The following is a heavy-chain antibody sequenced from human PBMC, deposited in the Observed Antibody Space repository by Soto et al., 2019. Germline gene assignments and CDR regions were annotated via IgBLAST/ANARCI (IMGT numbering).Heavy chain of an antibody. V-gene: IGHV4-34*01. Sequence: RSGFRQPPGKKLEWIGEINHSGSTNYNPSLKSRVTISVDTSKNQFSLKLSSVTAADTAVYYCARGCKTNVLRFLEWLTQRSFDPWGQGTLVT. CDR3: ARGCKTNVLRFLEWLTQRSFDP. J-gene: IGHJ5*02. CDR2: INHSGST. D-gene: IGHD3-3*01.